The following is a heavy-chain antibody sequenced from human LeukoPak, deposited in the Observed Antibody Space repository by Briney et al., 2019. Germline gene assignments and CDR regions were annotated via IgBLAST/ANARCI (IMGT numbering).Heavy chain of an antibody. CDR2: INSDGSDT. J-gene: IGHJ4*02. V-gene: IGHV3-74*01. D-gene: IGHD3-10*01. CDR1: GFTFSSYW. CDR3: AKNGPGTDYFDY. Sequence: GGSLRLSCAASGFTFSSYWMHWVRQAPGKGLVWVSRINSDGSDTTYADSVKGRFTISRDNAKNTLYLQMNSLRAEDTAVYYCAKNGPGTDYFDYWGQGTLVTVSS.